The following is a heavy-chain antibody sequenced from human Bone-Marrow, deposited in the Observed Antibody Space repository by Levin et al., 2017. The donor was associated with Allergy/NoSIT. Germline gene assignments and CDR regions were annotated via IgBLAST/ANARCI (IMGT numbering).Heavy chain of an antibody. J-gene: IGHJ5*02. CDR1: GFTFSSYS. Sequence: SCAASGFTFSSYSMNWVRQAPGKGLEWVSSISSSSSYIYYADSVKGRFTISRDNAKNSLYLQMNSLRAEDTAVYYCAREYCSSTSCYTDGVLVGWFDPWGQGTLVTVSS. D-gene: IGHD2-2*02. CDR3: AREYCSSTSCYTDGVLVGWFDP. CDR2: ISSSSSYI. V-gene: IGHV3-21*01.